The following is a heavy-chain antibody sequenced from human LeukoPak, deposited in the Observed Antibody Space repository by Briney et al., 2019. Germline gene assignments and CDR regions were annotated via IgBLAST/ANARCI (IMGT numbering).Heavy chain of an antibody. V-gene: IGHV3-23*01. CDR2: ISGPGTSA. D-gene: IGHD6-25*01. CDR3: AKPGGPGIAARGAFDG. Sequence: GGSLRLSCAASGFTFSDYALNWVRQAPVKGLEWVSGISGPGTSAYYTDSVKGRFTISRDNSKNTLYLQMDSLTVEDTAIYYCAKPGGPGIAARGAFDGWGQGTMVTVSS. CDR1: GFTFSDYA. J-gene: IGHJ3*01.